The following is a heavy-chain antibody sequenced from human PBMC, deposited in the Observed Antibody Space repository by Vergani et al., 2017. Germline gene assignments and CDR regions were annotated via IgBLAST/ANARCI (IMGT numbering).Heavy chain of an antibody. D-gene: IGHD2-2*02. J-gene: IGHJ4*02. CDR1: GFTFSSYS. Sequence: EVQLVESGGGLVKRGGSLRLSCAASGFTFSSYSMNWVRQAPGKGLEWVSSISSSSSYIHYSDSLKGRFTISRDNAKSSLYLQMNSLRAEDTGVYHCGRNRGLCAGGRCYTEAWDYWGQGTPVTVSS. V-gene: IGHV3-21*01. CDR2: ISSSSSYI. CDR3: GRNRGLCAGGRCYTEAWDY.